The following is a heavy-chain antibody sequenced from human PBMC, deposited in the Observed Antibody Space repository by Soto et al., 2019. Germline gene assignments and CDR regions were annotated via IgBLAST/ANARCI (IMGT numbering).Heavy chain of an antibody. Sequence: QVQLVQSGAEVKKPGSSVKVSCEASGGTFSSYAISWVRQAPGQGLEWMGGIIPIFGTANYAQKFQGRVTITADESTSTAYMELSSLRSEDTAVYYCARVEYSSGWFYYYYYGMDVWGQGTTVTVSS. CDR3: ARVEYSSGWFYYYYYGMDV. CDR1: GGTFSSYA. V-gene: IGHV1-69*01. D-gene: IGHD6-19*01. CDR2: IIPIFGTA. J-gene: IGHJ6*02.